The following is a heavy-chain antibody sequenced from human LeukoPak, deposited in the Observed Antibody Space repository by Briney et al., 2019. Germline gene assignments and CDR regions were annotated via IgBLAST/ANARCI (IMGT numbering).Heavy chain of an antibody. CDR3: ARGYCTNGVCYHNWFGP. CDR2: IIPIFGTA. V-gene: IGHV1-69*13. J-gene: IGHJ5*02. Sequence: SVKVSCKASGGTFSSYAISWVRQAPGQGLEWMGGIIPIFGTANYAQKFQGRVTITADESTSTAYMELSSLRSEDTAVYYCARGYCTNGVCYHNWFGPWGQGTLVTVSS. D-gene: IGHD2-8*01. CDR1: GGTFSSYA.